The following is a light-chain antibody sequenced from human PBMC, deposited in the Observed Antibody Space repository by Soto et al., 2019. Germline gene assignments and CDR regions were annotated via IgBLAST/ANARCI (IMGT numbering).Light chain of an antibody. J-gene: IGKJ5*01. V-gene: IGKV1-5*03. CDR2: KAS. CDR1: QSISSG. CDR3: QQHNSYSIT. Sequence: DIQMTQSPSTLSASVGDRVTITYRASQSISSGLAWYQQKPGKAPKLLIYKASSLESGVPSRFSGSGSGTEFTLSISSLQPDDFATYYCQQHNSYSITFGQGTRLEI.